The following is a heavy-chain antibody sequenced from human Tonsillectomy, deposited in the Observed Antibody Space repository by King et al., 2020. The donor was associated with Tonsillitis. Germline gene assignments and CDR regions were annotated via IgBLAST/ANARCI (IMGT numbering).Heavy chain of an antibody. J-gene: IGHJ4*02. CDR2: INPKSDCT. Sequence: QLVQSGAEVKKPGASVNLSCKASEYTFTDFYIHWVRQAPGQGLEWMGWINPKSDCTNYAQKFQDRVTMTRDTSISTAYMELSSRTSDDTAVYYCASGGELEDWGQGTLVTVSS. V-gene: IGHV1-2*02. CDR3: ASGGELED. D-gene: IGHD3-10*01. CDR1: EYTFTDFY.